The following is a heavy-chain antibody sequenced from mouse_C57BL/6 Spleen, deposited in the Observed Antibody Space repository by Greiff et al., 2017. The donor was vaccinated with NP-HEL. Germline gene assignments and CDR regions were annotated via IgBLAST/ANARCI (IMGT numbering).Heavy chain of an antibody. D-gene: IGHD2-5*01. Sequence: EVQLQQSGAELVRPGASVKLSCTASGFNIKDDYMHWVKQRPEQGLEWIGWIDPENGDTEYASKFQGKATITADTSSNTAYLQLSSLTSEDTAVYYCTTNYSNPFPLAYWGQGTLVTVSA. CDR2: IDPENGDT. V-gene: IGHV14-4*01. CDR1: GFNIKDDY. CDR3: TTNYSNPFPLAY. J-gene: IGHJ3*01.